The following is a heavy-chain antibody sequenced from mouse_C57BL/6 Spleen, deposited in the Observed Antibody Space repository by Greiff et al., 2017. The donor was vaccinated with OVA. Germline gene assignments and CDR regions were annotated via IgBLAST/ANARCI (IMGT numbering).Heavy chain of an antibody. CDR2: ISSGSSTI. Sequence: EVQRVESGGGLVKPGGSLKLSCAASGFTFSDYGMHWVRQAPEKGLEWVAYISSGSSTIYYADTVKGRFTISRDNAKNTLFLQMTSLRSEDTAMSYCARPEYAWFAYWGQGTLVTVSA. CDR3: ARPEYAWFAY. J-gene: IGHJ3*01. V-gene: IGHV5-17*01. D-gene: IGHD5-2*01. CDR1: GFTFSDYG.